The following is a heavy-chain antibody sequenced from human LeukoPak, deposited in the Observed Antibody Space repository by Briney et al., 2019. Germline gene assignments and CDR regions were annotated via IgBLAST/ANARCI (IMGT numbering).Heavy chain of an antibody. D-gene: IGHD3-22*01. CDR3: ARQGDYYDSSGYYGWSY. CDR1: GGSISSSSYY. J-gene: IGHJ4*02. V-gene: IGHV4-39*01. CDR2: IYYSGST. Sequence: SETLSLTCTVSGGSISSSSYYWGWIRQPPGKGLEWIGSIYYSGSTYYNPSLKSRVTISVDTSKNQFSLKLSSVTAADTAVYYCARQGDYYDSSGYYGWSYWGQGTLVTVSS.